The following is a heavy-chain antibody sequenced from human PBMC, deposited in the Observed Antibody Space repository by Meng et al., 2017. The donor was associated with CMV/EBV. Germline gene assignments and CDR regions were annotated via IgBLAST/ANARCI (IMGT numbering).Heavy chain of an antibody. CDR2: INSDGSST. Sequence: GESLKTSCAASGFTFSSYWMHWVRQAPGKGLVWVSRINSDGSSTSYADPVKGRFTISRDNAKNSLYLQMNSLRAEDTAVYYCARVHITIFGVAPDYWGQGTLVTVSS. J-gene: IGHJ4*01. CDR3: ARVHITIFGVAPDY. V-gene: IGHV3-74*01. CDR1: GFTFSSYW. D-gene: IGHD3-3*01.